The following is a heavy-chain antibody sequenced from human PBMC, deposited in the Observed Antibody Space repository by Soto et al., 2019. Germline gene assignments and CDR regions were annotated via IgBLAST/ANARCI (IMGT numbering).Heavy chain of an antibody. V-gene: IGHV1-69*13. CDR3: AREGLAAAGTSYIDY. CDR1: GGTFSSYA. CDR2: IIPIFGTA. D-gene: IGHD6-13*01. Sequence: SVKVSCKASGGTFSSYAISWVRQAPGQGLEWMGGIIPIFGTANYAQKFQGRVTITADESTSTAYMELSSLRSEDTAVYYCAREGLAAAGTSYIDYWGKGTLVPVSP. J-gene: IGHJ4*02.